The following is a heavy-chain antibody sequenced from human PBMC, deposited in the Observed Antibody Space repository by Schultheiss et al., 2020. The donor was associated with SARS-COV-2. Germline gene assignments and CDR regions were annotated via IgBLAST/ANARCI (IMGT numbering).Heavy chain of an antibody. D-gene: IGHD3-22*01. CDR3: ARDGDSSGYFNGGFDY. J-gene: IGHJ4*02. CDR2: IYYSGST. CDR1: GGSISSSSYY. V-gene: IGHV4-39*07. Sequence: GSLRLSCTVSGGSISSSSYYWGWIRQPPGKGLEWIGSIYYSGSTNYNPSLKSRVTISVDTSKNQFSLKLSSVTAADTAVYYCARDGDSSGYFNGGFDYWGQGTLVTVSS.